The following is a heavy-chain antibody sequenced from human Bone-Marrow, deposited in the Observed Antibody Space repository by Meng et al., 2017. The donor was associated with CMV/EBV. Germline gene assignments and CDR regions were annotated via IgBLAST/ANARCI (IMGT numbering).Heavy chain of an antibody. V-gene: IGHV4-34*01. CDR3: ARVDIVDDLDAFDI. D-gene: IGHD2-15*01. Sequence: SETLSLTCAVYGVSFSGYYCSWIRQPPGKGLEWIGEINHSGSTNYNPSLKSRVTISVDTSKNQFSLKLSSVTAADTAVYYCARVDIVDDLDAFDIWGQGTMVTVSS. J-gene: IGHJ3*02. CDR2: INHSGST. CDR1: GVSFSGYY.